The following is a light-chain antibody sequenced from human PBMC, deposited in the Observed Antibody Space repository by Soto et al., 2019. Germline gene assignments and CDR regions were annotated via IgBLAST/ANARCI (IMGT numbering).Light chain of an antibody. CDR1: QTIRGL. J-gene: IGKJ5*01. V-gene: IGKV3-11*01. Sequence: EIVLTQSPATLSLSPGERDTLSCRTSQTIRGLLNWYQQRPGHSPRLLIYDTSNRATDIPARFSGIGSGTDFILTISSLDPEDFGVYFCQQRHNWPITFGQGTRMDIK. CDR3: QQRHNWPIT. CDR2: DTS.